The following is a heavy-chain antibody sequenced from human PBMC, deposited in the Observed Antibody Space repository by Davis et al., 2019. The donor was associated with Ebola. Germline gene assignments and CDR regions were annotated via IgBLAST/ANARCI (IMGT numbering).Heavy chain of an antibody. V-gene: IGHV3-23*01. CDR2: ISGSGGST. D-gene: IGHD1-14*01. CDR3: ARLTAKGLDY. Sequence: GESLKISCAASGFTFSSYAMSWVRQAPGKGLEWVSAISGSGGSTYYADSVKGRFTISRDNAKNSLYLQMNSLRAEDTAVYYCARLTAKGLDYWGQGTLVTVSS. J-gene: IGHJ4*02. CDR1: GFTFSSYA.